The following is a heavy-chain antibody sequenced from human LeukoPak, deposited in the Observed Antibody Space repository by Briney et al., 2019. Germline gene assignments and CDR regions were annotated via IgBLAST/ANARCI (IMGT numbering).Heavy chain of an antibody. CDR3: AKNQWDGYSIFDY. J-gene: IGHJ4*02. CDR1: GFTFSSYA. CDR2: ISGSGGST. D-gene: IGHD5-24*01. V-gene: IGHV3-23*01. Sequence: PGGSLRLSCAASGFTFSSYAMSWVRQAPGKGLEWVSAISGSGGSTYYADSVKGRFTISRDNSKNTLYLQMNSLRAEDAAVYYCAKNQWDGYSIFDYWGQGTLVTVSS.